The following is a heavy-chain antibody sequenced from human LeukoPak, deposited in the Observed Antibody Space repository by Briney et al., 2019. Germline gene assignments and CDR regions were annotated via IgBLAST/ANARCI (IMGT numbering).Heavy chain of an antibody. CDR3: ARGIYSGYHYFDY. V-gene: IGHV3-33*01. Sequence: GRSLRLSCAASGFTFSGYGMHWVRQPPGKGLEWVAVIWSDGSNKYYEDSVKGRFTISRDNSKNTLYQQMNSLRAEDTAVYYCARGIYSGYHYFDYWGQGTLVTVSP. CDR1: GFTFSGYG. J-gene: IGHJ4*02. D-gene: IGHD5-12*01. CDR2: IWSDGSNK.